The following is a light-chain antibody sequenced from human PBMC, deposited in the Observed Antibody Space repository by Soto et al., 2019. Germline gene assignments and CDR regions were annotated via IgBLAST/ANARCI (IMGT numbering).Light chain of an antibody. CDR2: GAS. J-gene: IGKJ3*01. V-gene: IGKV3-15*01. Sequence: EIVLTQSPATLSVSAGGTVTLSCRASQSIRTNVAWYQQIPGQAPRLLVYGASTRATGVPARLSGSGSGIEFTLTISSLQSEDSAFYYCQQYFNWPLTWTFGPGT. CDR3: QQYFNWPLTWT. CDR1: QSIRTN.